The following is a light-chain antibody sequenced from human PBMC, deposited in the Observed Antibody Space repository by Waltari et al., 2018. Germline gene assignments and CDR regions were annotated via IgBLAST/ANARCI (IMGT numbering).Light chain of an antibody. CDR1: TSDVGNYNL. V-gene: IGLV2-23*02. CDR2: EVI. J-gene: IGLJ1*01. Sequence: QSALTQPASVSGTPGQSITISCTGTTSDVGNYNLVSWYQQHPGKAPKLTICEVIKRPSGVSDRVSGSKSGNTASLTISGLQAEDEADYYCCSYAGSGTYVFGTGTKVTVL. CDR3: CSYAGSGTYV.